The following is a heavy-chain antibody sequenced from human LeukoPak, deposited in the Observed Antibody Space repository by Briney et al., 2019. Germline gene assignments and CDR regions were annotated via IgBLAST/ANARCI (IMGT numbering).Heavy chain of an antibody. D-gene: IGHD3-3*01. CDR1: GGSFSGYY. CDR2: VNHSAST. Sequence: PSETLSLTCAVYGGSFSGYYWSWIRQPPGKGLEWIGEVNHSASTNYNPSLKSRVTISVDTSKNQFSLKLSSVTAADTAVYYCARVRFLEWLFYYFDYWGQGTLVTVSS. V-gene: IGHV4-34*01. CDR3: ARVRFLEWLFYYFDY. J-gene: IGHJ4*02.